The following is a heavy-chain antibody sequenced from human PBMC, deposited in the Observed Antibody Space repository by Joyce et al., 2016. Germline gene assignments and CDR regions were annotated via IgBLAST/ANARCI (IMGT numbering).Heavy chain of an antibody. J-gene: IGHJ6*03. V-gene: IGHV1-69-2*01. CDR3: ATVDYYYGSGTPRDYYYYMDV. D-gene: IGHD3-10*01. CDR2: VDPEDGET. CDR1: GYTFTDYY. Sequence: EVQLVQSGAEVKKPGATVKISCKVSGYTFTDYYMHWVQQAPGKGLEWMGRVDPEDGETVYAEKFQGRVTITAGKSTDTAYMELSSLRSEDTAVYYCATVDYYYGSGTPRDYYYYMDVWGKGTTVTVSS.